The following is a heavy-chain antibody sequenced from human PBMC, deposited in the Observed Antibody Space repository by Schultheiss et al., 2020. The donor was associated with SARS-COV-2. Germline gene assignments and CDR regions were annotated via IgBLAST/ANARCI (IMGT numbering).Heavy chain of an antibody. V-gene: IGHV3-48*04. CDR3: ARLTGPRDY. Sequence: GGSLRLSCAASGFTFSSYSMNWVRQAPGKGLEWVSYISSSSSTIYYAGSVKGRFTISRDNAKNSLYLQMNSLRAEDTAVYYCARLTGPRDYWGQGTLVTVSS. J-gene: IGHJ4*02. CDR2: ISSSSSTI. D-gene: IGHD1-14*01. CDR1: GFTFSSYS.